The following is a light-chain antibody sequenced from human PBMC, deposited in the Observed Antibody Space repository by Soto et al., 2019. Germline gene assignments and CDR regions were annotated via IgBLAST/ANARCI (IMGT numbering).Light chain of an antibody. CDR3: ATWDDSRKGV. J-gene: IGLJ1*01. V-gene: IGLV1-44*01. CDR2: TNN. CDR1: SSDIESHT. Sequence: QSLLTQAPSASGTPGQRITISCSESSSDIESHTVNWYQQVPGKAPKLLINTNNQRPSGVPARFSGSKSGASASLAISGLQSEDEATYYCATWDDSRKGVFGTGTKVTVL.